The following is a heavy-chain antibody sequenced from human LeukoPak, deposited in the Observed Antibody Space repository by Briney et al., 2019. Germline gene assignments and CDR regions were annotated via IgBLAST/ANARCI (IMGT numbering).Heavy chain of an antibody. J-gene: IGHJ4*02. V-gene: IGHV1-69*05. CDR2: IIPIFGTA. CDR1: GGTFSSDA. D-gene: IGHD3-22*01. CDR3: ARGPLPYYYDSSGYTPYYFDY. Sequence: SVKVSCKXSGGTFSSDAISWVRQAPGQGLEWMGGIIPIFGTANYAQKFQGRVTITTDESTSTAYMELSSLRSEDTAVYYCARGPLPYYYDSSGYTPYYFDYWGQGTLVTVSS.